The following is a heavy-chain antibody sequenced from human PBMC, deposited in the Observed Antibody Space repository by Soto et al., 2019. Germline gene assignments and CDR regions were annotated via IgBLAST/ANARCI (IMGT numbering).Heavy chain of an antibody. V-gene: IGHV1-46*01. CDR1: GYTLPNYY. CDR3: ARDRWGYPLDY. Sequence: ALVTVSCTASGYTLPNYYMHWVRQAPGQGLEWMGLINPSGGSTSYAQKFQGRVTMTRDTSTSTVYMELSSLRSEDTAVYYCARDRWGYPLDYWGHGTLVNVSS. D-gene: IGHD3-16*01. J-gene: IGHJ4*01. CDR2: INPSGGST.